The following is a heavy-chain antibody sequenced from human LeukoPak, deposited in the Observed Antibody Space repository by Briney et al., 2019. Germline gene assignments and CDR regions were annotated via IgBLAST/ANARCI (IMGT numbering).Heavy chain of an antibody. V-gene: IGHV4-61*02. D-gene: IGHD2-2*01. CDR2: IYTSGST. J-gene: IGHJ3*02. Sequence: SETLSLTCTVSGGSISSSSYYWSWIRQPAGKGLEWIGRIYTSGSTNYNPSLKSRVTMSVDTSKNQFSLKLSSVTAADTAVYYCARVQSCSSTSCYVYDAFDIWGQGTMVTVSS. CDR1: GGSISSSSYY. CDR3: ARVQSCSSTSCYVYDAFDI.